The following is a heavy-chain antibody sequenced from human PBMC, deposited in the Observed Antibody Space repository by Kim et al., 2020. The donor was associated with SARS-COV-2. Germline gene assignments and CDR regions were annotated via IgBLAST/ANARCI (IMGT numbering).Heavy chain of an antibody. D-gene: IGHD3-3*01. V-gene: IGHV3-23*01. J-gene: IGHJ1*01. Sequence: KCRFTISRDNSKNTLYLQMNSLRAEDTAVYYCAKNDFWSGYYADAEYFQHWGQGTLVTVSS. CDR3: AKNDFWSGYYADAEYFQH.